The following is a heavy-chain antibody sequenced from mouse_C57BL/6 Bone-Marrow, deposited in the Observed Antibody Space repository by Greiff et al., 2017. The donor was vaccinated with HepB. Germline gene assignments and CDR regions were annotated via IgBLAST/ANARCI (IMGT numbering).Heavy chain of an antibody. J-gene: IGHJ4*01. CDR2: ITHSGET. CDR3: AGDRGLGYAMDY. Sequence: VQLQESGPGLVKPSQSLFLTCSITGFPITSGYYWIWIRQSPGKPLEWMGYITHSGETFYNPSLQSPISITRETSNNQFFLQLNSVTTEDTAMYYCAGDRGLGYAMDYWGQGTSVTVSS. V-gene: IGHV12-3*01. D-gene: IGHD3-3*01. CDR1: GFPITSGYY.